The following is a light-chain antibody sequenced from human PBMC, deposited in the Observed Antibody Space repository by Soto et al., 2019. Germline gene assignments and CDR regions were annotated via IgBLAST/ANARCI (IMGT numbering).Light chain of an antibody. CDR2: GXS. Sequence: EIVMTQSPATKSVSHGERASISXGASHSVISTYLAWCQRKPGXAPRVXXYGXSNRATGIPDRLSGSGSGTDFTLTISRLEPEDFAVYYCQQRSNWTITFGQGTRLEIK. CDR1: HSVISTY. J-gene: IGKJ5*01. CDR3: QQRSNWTIT. V-gene: IGKV3D-20*02.